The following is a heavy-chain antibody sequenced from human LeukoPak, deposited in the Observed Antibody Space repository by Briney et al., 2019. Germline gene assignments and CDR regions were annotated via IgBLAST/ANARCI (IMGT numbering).Heavy chain of an antibody. CDR1: GFTFTNYA. D-gene: IGHD3-22*01. J-gene: IGHJ4*02. V-gene: IGHV3-23*01. Sequence: GGSLRLSCTASGFTFTNYAMNWVRQAPGKGLEWVSTISGSAFSTYYADSVKGRFTISRDNFQNKMYLQMNSLRAEDTALYYCAKLFDEGYYDSSGHYFSATKGGFDYWGQGTLVTVSS. CDR3: AKLFDEGYYDSSGHYFSATKGGFDY. CDR2: ISGSAFST.